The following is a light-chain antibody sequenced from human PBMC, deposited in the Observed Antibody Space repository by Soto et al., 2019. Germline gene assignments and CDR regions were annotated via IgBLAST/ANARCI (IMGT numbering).Light chain of an antibody. J-gene: IGKJ1*01. CDR3: QQYNNWPPWT. Sequence: EIVLTQSPGTLSVSPGERATLSCRASQSVSSNLAWYQQIPGQAPRLLIYGASTRATGIPVRFSGSGSETEFTLTISSLQSEDFAVYYCQQYNNWPPWTFGQGTKVEIK. CDR1: QSVSSN. CDR2: GAS. V-gene: IGKV3-15*01.